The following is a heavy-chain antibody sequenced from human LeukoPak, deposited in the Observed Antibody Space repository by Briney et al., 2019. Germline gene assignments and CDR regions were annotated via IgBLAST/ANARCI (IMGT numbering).Heavy chain of an antibody. CDR2: FESDGSST. D-gene: IGHD2-2*01. J-gene: IGHJ4*02. CDR3: ARDPSSTSGYFDY. CDR1: GFTFSSYW. Sequence: GGSLRLSCAASGFTFSSYWMHWVRQAPGKGLVWVSRFESDGSSTRYADSVKGRFTISRDNAKNTLDLQMNSLRAEDTAVYYCARDPSSTSGYFDYWGQGTLVIVSS. V-gene: IGHV3-74*01.